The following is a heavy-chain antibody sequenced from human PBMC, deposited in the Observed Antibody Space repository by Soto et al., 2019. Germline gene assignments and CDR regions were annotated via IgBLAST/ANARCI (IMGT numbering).Heavy chain of an antibody. Sequence: PSETLSLTCAVYGGSFSGFYWSWIRQPPGKGLEWIGEINHRGSTNYNPSLKSRVTISVDTSKNQFSLKLSSVTAADTAVYYCARTSRFDYWGQGTLVTVS. CDR3: ARTSRFDY. CDR1: GGSFSGFY. V-gene: IGHV4-34*01. D-gene: IGHD6-6*01. CDR2: INHRGST. J-gene: IGHJ4*02.